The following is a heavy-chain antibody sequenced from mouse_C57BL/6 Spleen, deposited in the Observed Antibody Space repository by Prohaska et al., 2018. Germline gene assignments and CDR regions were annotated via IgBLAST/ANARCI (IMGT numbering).Heavy chain of an antibody. D-gene: IGHD1-1*01. CDR2: INYDGSST. J-gene: IGHJ1*03. Sequence: EVKLVESEGGLVQPGSSMKLSCTASGFTFSDYYMAWVRQVPEKGLEWVANINYDGSSTYYLDSLKSRFIISRDNAKNILYLQMSSLKSEDTATYYCARDYYYGSSSYWYFDVWGTGTTVTVSS. CDR1: GFTFSDYY. CDR3: ARDYYYGSSSYWYFDV. V-gene: IGHV5-16*01.